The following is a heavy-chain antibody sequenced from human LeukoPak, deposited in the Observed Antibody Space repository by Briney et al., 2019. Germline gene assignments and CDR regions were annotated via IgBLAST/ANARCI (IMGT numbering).Heavy chain of an antibody. CDR3: ARVGEANWYFDL. CDR2: ISYTGNT. CDR1: GGSITYYY. Sequence: SETLSLTCAVSGGSITYYYWSWIRQPPGRGLEWIGYISYTGNTNYNPSRKSRVTISVDTSKNLFSLNLRSVTAADTAVYYCARVGEANWYFDLWGRGTLVTVSS. J-gene: IGHJ2*01. V-gene: IGHV4-59*01.